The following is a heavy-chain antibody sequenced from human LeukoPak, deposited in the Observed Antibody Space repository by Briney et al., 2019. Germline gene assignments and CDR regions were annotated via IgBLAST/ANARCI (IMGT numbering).Heavy chain of an antibody. Sequence: PGGSLRLSCAASGFTFSSYGTSWVRQAPGKGLEWVSGIRAGGDNTYYADSVKGRFTISRDNSKNTLYLQMNSLRAEDTAVYYCAKGMVRGVILKGFDYWGQGTLVTVSS. CDR1: GFTFSSYG. D-gene: IGHD3-10*01. V-gene: IGHV3-23*01. J-gene: IGHJ4*02. CDR2: IRAGGDNT. CDR3: AKGMVRGVILKGFDY.